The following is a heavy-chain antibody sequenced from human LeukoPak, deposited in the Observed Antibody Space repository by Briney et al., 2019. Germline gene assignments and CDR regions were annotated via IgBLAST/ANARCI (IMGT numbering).Heavy chain of an antibody. CDR3: AAEDDFLTGYYDFDY. CDR2: IVIANGNT. CDR1: GFTFARSA. Sequence: SVKVSCKASGFTFARSAVQWVRQARGQRPEWIGWIVIANGNTNYAQKFQERLTITRDMSTSTAYMELSSLRSEDTAVHYCAAEDDFLTGYYDFDYWGQGTVVTVSS. D-gene: IGHD3-9*01. J-gene: IGHJ4*02. V-gene: IGHV1-58*01.